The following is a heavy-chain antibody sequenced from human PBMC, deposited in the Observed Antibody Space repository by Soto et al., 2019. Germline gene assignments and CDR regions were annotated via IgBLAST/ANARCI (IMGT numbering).Heavy chain of an antibody. J-gene: IGHJ3*02. CDR1: GFTFSSYA. V-gene: IGHV3-30-3*01. CDR3: ARDDYGDDGAFDI. D-gene: IGHD4-17*01. Sequence: QVQLVESGGGVVQPGRSLRLSCAASGFTFSSYAMHWVRQAPGKGLEWVAVISYDGSNKYYADSVKGRFTISRDNSKNTLYLQMNSLRAEDTAVYYCARDDYGDDGAFDIWGQGTMVTVSS. CDR2: ISYDGSNK.